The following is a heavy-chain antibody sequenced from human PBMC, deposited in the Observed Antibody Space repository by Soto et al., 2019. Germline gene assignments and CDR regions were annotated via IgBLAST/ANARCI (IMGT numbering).Heavy chain of an antibody. V-gene: IGHV1-69*01. D-gene: IGHD3-10*01. CDR2: IIHVFGTT. CDR1: GGLFSSFA. Sequence: QEQLVQSGPEVKKPGSSVKVSRKDSGGLFSSFAISWVRQAPGQGLEWLGWIIHVFGTTNYAERLQGRVTTTADESTNTAYMALRSLISGCTAMYYGARGGGPYIWFNESGGQGPLVTVSS. J-gene: IGHJ4*02. CDR3: ARGGGPYIWFNES.